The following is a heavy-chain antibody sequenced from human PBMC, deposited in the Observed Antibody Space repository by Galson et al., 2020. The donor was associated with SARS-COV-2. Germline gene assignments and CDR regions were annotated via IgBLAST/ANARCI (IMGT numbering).Heavy chain of an antibody. J-gene: IGHJ4*02. V-gene: IGHV4-4*07. Sequence: SETLSLTCSVSGGSSSKYYCNWIRQPAGKGLEWIGRVHTSGRTNYNSSFKSRVTMSVDTSKNHFSLKLTSVTAADTAVYYCVGGDYVWRLDYWGQGTLVTVSS. CDR2: VHTSGRT. CDR1: GGSSSKYY. CDR3: VGGDYVWRLDY. D-gene: IGHD3-16*01.